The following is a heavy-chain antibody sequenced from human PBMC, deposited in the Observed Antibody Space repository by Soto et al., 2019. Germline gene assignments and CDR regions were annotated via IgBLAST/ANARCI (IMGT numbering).Heavy chain of an antibody. CDR3: AKQQMGVIRALDY. V-gene: IGHV3-23*01. CDR2: IRETGNT. CDR1: GFTFSNYA. D-gene: IGHD1-26*01. Sequence: SGGSLRLSCAASGFTFSNYAMSWIRQAPWKGLEWVSTIRETGNTYYADSVRGRFATSRDNSENTLYLQMSSLRAEDTAVYYCAKQQMGVIRALDYWGQGTLVTVSS. J-gene: IGHJ4*02.